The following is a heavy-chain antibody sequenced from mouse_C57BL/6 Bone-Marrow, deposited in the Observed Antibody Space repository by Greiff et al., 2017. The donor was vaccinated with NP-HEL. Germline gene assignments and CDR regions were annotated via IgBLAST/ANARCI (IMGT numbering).Heavy chain of an antibody. CDR3: TTGPMDY. CDR1: GFNIKDDY. V-gene: IGHV14-4*01. Sequence: VQLQQSGAELVRPGASVKLSCTASGFNIKDDYMHWVKQRPEQGLEWIGWIDPENGDTESASKFQGKATITAATSSDTAYLQLSSLTSEDTAFYYCTTGPMDYWGQGTSVTVSS. J-gene: IGHJ4*01. CDR2: IDPENGDT.